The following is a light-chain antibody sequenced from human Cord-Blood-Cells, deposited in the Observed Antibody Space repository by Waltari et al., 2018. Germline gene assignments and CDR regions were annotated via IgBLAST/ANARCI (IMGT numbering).Light chain of an antibody. CDR3: LLSYSGAVV. Sequence: QAVVTQEPSLTVSPGGTVTLTCGSSTGAVTSGHYPHWFHQKPGQAPRTLIYDKSNKHPWTPARFLGFRLGGKAALTLSGARAEDEAEDFCLLSYSGAVVFGGGTKLAVL. CDR2: DKS. V-gene: IGLV7-46*01. CDR1: TGAVTSGHY. J-gene: IGLJ2*01.